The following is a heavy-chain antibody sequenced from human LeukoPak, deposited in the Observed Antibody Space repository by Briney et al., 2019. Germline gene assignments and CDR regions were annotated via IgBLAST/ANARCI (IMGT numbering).Heavy chain of an antibody. V-gene: IGHV3-21*01. D-gene: IGHD5-18*01. J-gene: IGHJ3*02. CDR2: ISSSSGYI. CDR3: ARDRSPSDTAMDAFDI. CDR1: GFTFSSYS. Sequence: GGSLRLSCAASGFTFSSYSMNWVRQAPGKGLEWVSSISSSSGYIYYADSVKGRFTISRDNAKNSLYLQMNSLRAEDTAVYYCARDRSPSDTAMDAFDIWGQGTMVTVSS.